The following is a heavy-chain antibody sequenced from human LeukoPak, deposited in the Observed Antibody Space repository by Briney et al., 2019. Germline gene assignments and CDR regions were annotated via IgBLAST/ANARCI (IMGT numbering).Heavy chain of an antibody. CDR2: ISPRSDSA. D-gene: IGHD3-3*01. J-gene: IGHJ2*01. V-gene: IGHV3-23*01. CDR1: GFTFSTYA. Sequence: PGRSLRLSCAASGFTFSTYAMSWVRQAPGKGLEWVSVISPRSDSAFYADSLRGRFTISRDNSKNTLFLQMSSLRAEDTAVYYCAKGPRVFGVVLGLDWYFDLWGRGTLVTVSS. CDR3: AKGPRVFGVVLGLDWYFDL.